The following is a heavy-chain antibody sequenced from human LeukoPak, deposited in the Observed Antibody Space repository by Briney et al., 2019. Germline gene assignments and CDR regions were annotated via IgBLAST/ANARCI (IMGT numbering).Heavy chain of an antibody. D-gene: IGHD3-3*01. V-gene: IGHV4-61*02. CDR1: GGSISSGSYY. CDR2: IYTSGST. CDR3: ARLYYDFWSGYYFDP. J-gene: IGHJ5*02. Sequence: PSQTLSLTCTVSGGSISSGSYYWSRIRQPAGKGLEWIGRIYTSGSTNYNPSLKSRVTISVDTSKNQFSLKLSSVTAADTAVYYCARLYYDFWSGYYFDPWGQGTLVTVSS.